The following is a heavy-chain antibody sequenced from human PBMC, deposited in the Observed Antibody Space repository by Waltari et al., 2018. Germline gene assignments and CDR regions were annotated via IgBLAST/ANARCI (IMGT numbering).Heavy chain of an antibody. CDR1: GFTFSSYW. J-gene: IGHJ4*02. V-gene: IGHV3-7*01. CDR3: ARSDTYYDFWSGYSPLDY. CDR2: IKQDGSEK. D-gene: IGHD3-3*01. Sequence: VESGGGLVQPGGSLRLSCAASGFTFSSYWMSWVRQAPGKGLEWVANIKQDGSEKYYVDSVKGRFTISRDNAKNSLYLQMNSLRAEDTAVYYCARSDTYYDFWSGYSPLDYWGQGTLVTVSS.